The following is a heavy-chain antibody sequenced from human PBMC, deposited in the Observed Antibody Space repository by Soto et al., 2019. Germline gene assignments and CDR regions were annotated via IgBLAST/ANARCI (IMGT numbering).Heavy chain of an antibody. CDR2: ISGSGSSL. D-gene: IGHD6-13*01. Sequence: EVQLLESGGGLGQPGGSLRLSCAASGFSFTSYTMAWVRQAPGKGLEWVSAISGSGSSLYYADSVKGRFTVSRDSSKDMVYLQMDSLRAEDTAVYYCARYAYGLSSSSWYRGGWFDPWGQGTLVTVSS. CDR1: GFSFTSYT. V-gene: IGHV3-23*01. CDR3: ARYAYGLSSSSWYRGGWFDP. J-gene: IGHJ5*02.